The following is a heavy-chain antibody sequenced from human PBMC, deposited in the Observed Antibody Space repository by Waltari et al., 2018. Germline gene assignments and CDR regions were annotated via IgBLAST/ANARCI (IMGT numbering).Heavy chain of an antibody. D-gene: IGHD3-16*01. CDR1: GFTVSGNY. CDR2: IYTGGTT. Sequence: EVQLVESGGGLIQPGGSLRLSCAASGFTVSGNYMSWVRQAPGKGLEWISVIYTGGTTYYADSVKGRFTISGDNSKNTLFLQMNSLRAEDTAVYYCARGSRGVMVDFWGQGTLVTVSS. CDR3: ARGSRGVMVDF. J-gene: IGHJ4*02. V-gene: IGHV3-53*01.